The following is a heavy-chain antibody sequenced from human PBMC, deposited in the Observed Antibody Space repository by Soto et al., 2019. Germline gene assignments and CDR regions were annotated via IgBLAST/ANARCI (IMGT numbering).Heavy chain of an antibody. CDR1: GFPFSSYS. J-gene: IGHJ6*02. Sequence: GGSLRLSCAASGFPFSSYSMNWVRQAPGKGLEWVSSISSSSSYIYYADSVKGRFTISRDNAKNSLYLQMNSLRAEDTAVYYCARDSLTRGYSGYDYYYYYGMDVWGQGTTVTVSS. CDR2: ISSSSSYI. CDR3: ARDSLTRGYSGYDYYYYYGMDV. V-gene: IGHV3-21*01. D-gene: IGHD5-12*01.